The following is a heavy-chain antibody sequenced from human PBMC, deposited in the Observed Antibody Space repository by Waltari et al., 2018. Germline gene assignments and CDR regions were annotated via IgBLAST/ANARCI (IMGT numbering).Heavy chain of an antibody. V-gene: IGHV4-59*08. Sequence: QVQLQQSGPGLFERSATLSHTCSVSEASMRSHSWHWVRQTPGEGLVWIGQSYDTGSTSDNPPRESRVTAAIERTKSQFVPQLTYGTAAGTAVYYCARVVGNSGFDYWGQGVLVTVSS. CDR2: SYDTGST. J-gene: IGHJ4*02. D-gene: IGHD3-10*01. CDR3: ARVVGNSGFDY. CDR1: EASMRSHS.